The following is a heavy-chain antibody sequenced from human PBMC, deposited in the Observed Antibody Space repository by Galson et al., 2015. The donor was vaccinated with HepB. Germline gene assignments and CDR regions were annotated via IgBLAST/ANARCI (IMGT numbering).Heavy chain of an antibody. CDR2: IVVGSGNT. D-gene: IGHD5-12*01. CDR3: AAGAGYSGYDPGYYYYGMDV. CDR1: GYTFTSYG. J-gene: IGHJ6*02. V-gene: IGHV1-58*02. Sequence: SVKVSCKASGYTFTSYGISWVRQAPGQRLEWIGWIVVGSGNTNYAQKFQERVTITRDMSTSTAYMEPSSLRSEDTAVYYCAAGAGYSGYDPGYYYYGMDVWGQGTTVTVSS.